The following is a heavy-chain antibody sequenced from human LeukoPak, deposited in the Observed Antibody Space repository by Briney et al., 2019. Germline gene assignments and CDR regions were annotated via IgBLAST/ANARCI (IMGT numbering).Heavy chain of an antibody. CDR2: IWYDGSNK. CDR3: ARAPSGTQLDP. CDR1: GFIFSSYG. J-gene: IGHJ5*02. V-gene: IGHV3-33*01. Sequence: GRSLRLSCAASGFIFSSYGMHWVRQAPGKGLEWVAVIWYDGSNKDYADSVKGRFTISRDNSKNTLYLQMNSLRVEDTAKYYCARAPSGTQLDPWGQGTLVTVSS. D-gene: IGHD1-1*01.